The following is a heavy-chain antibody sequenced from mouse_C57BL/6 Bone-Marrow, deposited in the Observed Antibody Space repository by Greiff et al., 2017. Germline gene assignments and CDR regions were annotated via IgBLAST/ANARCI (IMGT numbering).Heavy chain of an antibody. V-gene: IGHV1-75*01. Sequence: QVQLKQSGPELVKPGASVKISCKASGYTFTDYYINWVKQRPGQGLEWIGWIFPGSGSTYYNEKFKGKATLTVDKSSSTAYMLLSSLTSEDSAVYFCARVEFITTAYAMDYWGQGTSVTVSS. CDR2: IFPGSGST. J-gene: IGHJ4*01. CDR3: ARVEFITTAYAMDY. D-gene: IGHD1-1*01. CDR1: GYTFTDYY.